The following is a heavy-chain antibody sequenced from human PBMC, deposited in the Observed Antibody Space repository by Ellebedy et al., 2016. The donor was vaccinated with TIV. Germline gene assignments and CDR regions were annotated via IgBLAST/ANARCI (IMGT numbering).Heavy chain of an antibody. Sequence: ASVKVSCXASGYTFTSYGISWVRQAPGQGLEWMGWISAYNGNTNYAQKFQGRVTMTRDTSISTAYMELSRLRSDDTAVYYCARGSLVATIRGGWFDPWGQGTLVTVSS. D-gene: IGHD5-12*01. CDR2: ISAYNGNT. CDR3: ARGSLVATIRGGWFDP. V-gene: IGHV1-18*01. CDR1: GYTFTSYG. J-gene: IGHJ5*02.